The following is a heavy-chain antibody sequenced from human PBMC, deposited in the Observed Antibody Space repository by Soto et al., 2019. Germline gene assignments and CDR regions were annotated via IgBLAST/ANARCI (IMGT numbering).Heavy chain of an antibody. CDR1: GFTFSSYG. CDR3: AKERERGYSYGYLDY. D-gene: IGHD5-18*01. V-gene: IGHV3-30*18. Sequence: GGSLRLSCAASGFTFSSYGMHWVRQAPGKGLEWVAVISYDGSNKYYADSVKGRFTISRDNSKNTLYLQMNSLRAEDTAVYYCAKERERGYSYGYLDYWGQGTLVTVSS. CDR2: ISYDGSNK. J-gene: IGHJ4*02.